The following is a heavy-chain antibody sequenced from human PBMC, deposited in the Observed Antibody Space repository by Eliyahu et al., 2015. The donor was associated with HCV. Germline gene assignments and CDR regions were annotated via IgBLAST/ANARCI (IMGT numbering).Heavy chain of an antibody. CDR1: GGSLXSRSW. J-gene: IGHJ4*02. V-gene: IGHV4-4*02. CDR2: IYHSGST. D-gene: IGHD3-3*01. CDR3: ARHYTGFYDFYYYFDY. Sequence: QVQLQESGPGLVKPSGTLSLPCSVSGGSLXSRSWWSWVRQPPGKGLEWIGEIYHSGSTNYNPSLTSRVTISVDKSKNQFSLKLSSVTAADTAVYYCARHYTGFYDFYYYFDYWGQGTLVTVSS.